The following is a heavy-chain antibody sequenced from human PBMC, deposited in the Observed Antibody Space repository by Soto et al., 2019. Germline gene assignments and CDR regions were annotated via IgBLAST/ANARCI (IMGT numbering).Heavy chain of an antibody. CDR2: IYYSGST. J-gene: IGHJ4*02. D-gene: IGHD2-15*01. Sequence: QVQLQESGPGLVKPSQTLSLTCTVSGGSISSGGYYWSWIRQHPGKGLEWIGYIYYSGSTYYNPSLKSRVTISVDTSKNQFSLKLSSVTAAETAVYYCARVGCSGGSCPFDYWGQGTLVTVSS. CDR1: GGSISSGGYY. V-gene: IGHV4-31*03. CDR3: ARVGCSGGSCPFDY.